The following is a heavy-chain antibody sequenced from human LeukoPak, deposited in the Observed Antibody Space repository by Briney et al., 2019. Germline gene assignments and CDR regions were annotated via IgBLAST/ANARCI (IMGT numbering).Heavy chain of an antibody. Sequence: ASVKVSCKASGYTFTTYAISWVRQAPGQGLEWMGWFSGYTGNTNYAQHLQGRVTMTTDTSTNTAYMELRSLRSDDTAVYYCARGQITGTFGYFYYYMDVWGKGTTVTVSS. CDR1: GYTFTTYA. V-gene: IGHV1-18*01. D-gene: IGHD1-7*01. CDR3: ARGQITGTFGYFYYYMDV. CDR2: FSGYTGNT. J-gene: IGHJ6*03.